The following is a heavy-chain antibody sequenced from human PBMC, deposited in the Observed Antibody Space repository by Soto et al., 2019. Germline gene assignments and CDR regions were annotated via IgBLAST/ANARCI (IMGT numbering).Heavy chain of an antibody. CDR3: GVRGSTYYDFWSGYWDFDY. CDR2: IYSGGST. CDR1: GFTVSSNY. D-gene: IGHD3-3*01. V-gene: IGHV3-53*04. J-gene: IGHJ4*02. Sequence: GGSLRLSCAASGFTVSSNYMSWVRQAPGKGLEWVSVIYSGGSTYYADSVKGRFTISRHNSKNTLYLQMNSLRAEDTAVYYCGVRGSTYYDFWSGYWDFDYWGQGTLVTVSS.